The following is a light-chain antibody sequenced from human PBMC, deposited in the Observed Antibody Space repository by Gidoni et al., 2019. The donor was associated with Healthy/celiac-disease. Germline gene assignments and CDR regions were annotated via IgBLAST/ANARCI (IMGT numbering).Light chain of an antibody. Sequence: EIVMTQSPATLSVSPGERPTLSCRASQSVSSNLAWYQQKPGQAPRLLISGAYTRATGIPARFSGSGSGTEFTLTISTLQSEDFAVYYCQQYNNWPPRTFGQGTKVEIK. CDR3: QQYNNWPPRT. J-gene: IGKJ1*01. V-gene: IGKV3-15*01. CDR2: GAY. CDR1: QSVSSN.